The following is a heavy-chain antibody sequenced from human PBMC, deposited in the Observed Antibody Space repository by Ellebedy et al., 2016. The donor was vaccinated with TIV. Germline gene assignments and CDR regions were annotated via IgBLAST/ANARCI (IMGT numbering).Heavy chain of an antibody. J-gene: IGHJ4*02. CDR1: GFTFSSYW. Sequence: GESLKISXAASGFTFSSYWMSWVRQAPGKGLEWVANIKQDGSEKYYVDSVKGRFTISRDNAENSLYLQMNSLRAEDTALYYCAKSLDYDFWSGSLFDYWGQGTLVTVSS. D-gene: IGHD3-3*01. V-gene: IGHV3-7*03. CDR3: AKSLDYDFWSGSLFDY. CDR2: IKQDGSEK.